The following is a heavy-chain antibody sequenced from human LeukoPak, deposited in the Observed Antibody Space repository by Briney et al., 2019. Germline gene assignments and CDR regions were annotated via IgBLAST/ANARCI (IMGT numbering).Heavy chain of an antibody. CDR2: ISSGSTYI. J-gene: IGHJ4*02. Sequence: PGGSLRLSCAASGFTFSTYTMNWVRQAPGKGLEWVSSISSGSTYIYYGDSVKGRFTISRDNAKNSLYLQMNSLRAEDTAVYYCASVDTAMVTDYWGQGTLVTVSS. D-gene: IGHD5-18*01. CDR1: GFTFSTYT. V-gene: IGHV3-21*01. CDR3: ASVDTAMVTDY.